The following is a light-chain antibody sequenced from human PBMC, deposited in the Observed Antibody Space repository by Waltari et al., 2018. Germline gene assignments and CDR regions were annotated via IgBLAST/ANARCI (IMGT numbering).Light chain of an antibody. CDR3: AGWDDSLSAWV. Sequence: QPVLTQQPSASGTPGQTVTISCSGSNSNIGRNPVYWYPHLPGTSPNLLIHKNDQRPSGVPDRFSGSKSGTSASLAISGLRSEDEADYYCAGWDDSLSAWVFGGGTKLTVL. CDR1: NSNIGRNP. V-gene: IGLV1-47*01. J-gene: IGLJ3*02. CDR2: KND.